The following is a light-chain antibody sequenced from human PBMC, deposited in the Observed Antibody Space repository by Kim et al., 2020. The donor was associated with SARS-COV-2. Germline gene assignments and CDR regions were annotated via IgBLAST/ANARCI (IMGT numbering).Light chain of an antibody. Sequence: QSVLTQPPSVSGAPGQRVTISCTGSSSNIGGGLDVQWYQQVPGTAHKLLVDGKNNRPSGVPDRFSASKSGTAPSLAITGLQPEDEAHYFCQSYDTSLRGWVFGGGTQLTVL. CDR1: SSNIGGGLD. J-gene: IGLJ7*01. CDR3: QSYDTSLRGWV. V-gene: IGLV1-40*01. CDR2: GKN.